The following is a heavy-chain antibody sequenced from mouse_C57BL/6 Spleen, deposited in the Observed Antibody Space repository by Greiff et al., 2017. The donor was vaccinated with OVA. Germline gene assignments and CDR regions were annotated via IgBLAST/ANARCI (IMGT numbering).Heavy chain of an antibody. D-gene: IGHD1-1*01. CDR2: INPYNGGT. CDR1: GYTFTDYY. CDR3: ARHGSSPPWFAY. Sequence: EVQLQQSGPVLVKPGASVKMSCKASGYTFTDYYMNWVKQSHGKSLEWIGVINPYNGGTSYNQKFKGKATLTVDKSSSTASMELNSLTSEDSAVYYCARHGSSPPWFAYWGQGTLVTVSA. V-gene: IGHV1-19*01. J-gene: IGHJ3*01.